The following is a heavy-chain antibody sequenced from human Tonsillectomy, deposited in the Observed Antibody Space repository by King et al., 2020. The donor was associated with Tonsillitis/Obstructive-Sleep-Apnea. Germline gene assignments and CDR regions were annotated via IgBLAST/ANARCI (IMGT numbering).Heavy chain of an antibody. J-gene: IGHJ3*02. CDR3: ARDQEGYSGYDSNAFDI. Sequence: QLVQSGGGLVKPGGSLRLSCAASVFTFSRNTMNWVRQAPGKGLEWGSSISSSGSYIYYVDSVKGRLPISRDNAKNSLYLQMNSLRAEDTAVYYCARDQEGYSGYDSNAFDIWGQGTMVTVSS. V-gene: IGHV3-21*01. CDR1: VFTFSRNT. CDR2: ISSSGSYI. D-gene: IGHD5-12*01.